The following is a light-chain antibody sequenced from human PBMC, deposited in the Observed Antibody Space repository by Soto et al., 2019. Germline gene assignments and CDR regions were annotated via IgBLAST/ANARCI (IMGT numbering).Light chain of an antibody. CDR3: QQYDNLLIFT. Sequence: DIQMTQSPSSLSASVGDRVTITCQASQDISNYLNCYQQKPGKAPKLLIYDASNLETGVPSRFSGSGSGTDFTFTISSLQPEDIATYYCQQYDNLLIFTFGPGTTVDIK. V-gene: IGKV1-33*01. CDR2: DAS. J-gene: IGKJ3*01. CDR1: QDISNY.